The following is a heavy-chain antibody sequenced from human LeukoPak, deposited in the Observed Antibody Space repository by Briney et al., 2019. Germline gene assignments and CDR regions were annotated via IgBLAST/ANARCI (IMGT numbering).Heavy chain of an antibody. CDR2: IYHSGST. D-gene: IGHD3-10*01. Sequence: SQTLSLTCTVSGGSISSGGYYWSWIRQPPGKGLEWIGYIYHSGSTYYNPSLKSRVTISVDTSKNQFSLKLSSVTAADTAVYYCARGHGSGSSYYYYGMDVWGQGTTVTVSS. CDR1: GGSISSGGYY. CDR3: ARGHGSGSSYYYYGMDV. V-gene: IGHV4-30-2*01. J-gene: IGHJ6*02.